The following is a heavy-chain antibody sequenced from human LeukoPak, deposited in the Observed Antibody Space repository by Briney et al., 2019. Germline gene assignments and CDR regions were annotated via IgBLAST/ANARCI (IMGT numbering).Heavy chain of an antibody. Sequence: ASVKVSCKASGGTFSSYTISWVRQAPGQGLEWMGRIIPILGIANYAQKFQGRVTITADKSTSTAYMELSSLRSEDTAVYYCAREGYYYDSSDYYNSWGQGTLVTVSS. CDR1: GGTFSSYT. J-gene: IGHJ4*02. CDR3: AREGYYYDSSDYYNS. D-gene: IGHD3-22*01. CDR2: IIPILGIA. V-gene: IGHV1-69*04.